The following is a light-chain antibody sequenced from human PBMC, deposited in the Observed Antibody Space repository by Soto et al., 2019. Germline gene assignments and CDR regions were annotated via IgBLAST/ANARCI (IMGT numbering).Light chain of an antibody. CDR3: QQYGSSPYT. J-gene: IGKJ2*01. V-gene: IGKV3-20*01. CDR1: QSVRSNY. CDR2: GAL. Sequence: EIVLTQSPGTLSLSPGERATLCCRASQSVRSNYLAWYQRKHGQAPRLLIYGALNWSTGIPDRFSGTGSGTAFTLTISRLQPEDLAVYHYQQYGSSPYTFGQGTKLEIK.